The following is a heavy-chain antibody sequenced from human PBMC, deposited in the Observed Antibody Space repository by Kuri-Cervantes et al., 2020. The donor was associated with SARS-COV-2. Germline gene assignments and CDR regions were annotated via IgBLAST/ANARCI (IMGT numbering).Heavy chain of an antibody. J-gene: IGHJ3*02. V-gene: IGHV1-18*01. Sequence: ASVQVSCQASGYTFTIYAICWVRQAPVQGLEWMGWISAYNGNTNYAQKLQGSVTMTTDTSTSTAYMELRSLRSDDTAVYYCARGEGAAPDLDAFDIWGQGTMVTVSS. D-gene: IGHD1-26*01. CDR3: ARGEGAAPDLDAFDI. CDR2: ISAYNGNT. CDR1: GYTFTIYA.